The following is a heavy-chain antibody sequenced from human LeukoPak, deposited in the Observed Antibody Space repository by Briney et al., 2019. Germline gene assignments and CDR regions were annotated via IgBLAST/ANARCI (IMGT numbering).Heavy chain of an antibody. D-gene: IGHD6-6*01. J-gene: IGHJ4*02. CDR2: IRSNGSKT. CDR1: GLTFSNYA. Sequence: GGSLRLSCAASGLTFSNYAMSWVRQAPGKGPEWVSLIRSNGSKTYYADSVKGRFTVSRDNAKNTLYLQVNNLRAEDTAVYYCARGPNSNWSGLDFWGQGTLLTVSS. V-gene: IGHV3-21*01. CDR3: ARGPNSNWSGLDF.